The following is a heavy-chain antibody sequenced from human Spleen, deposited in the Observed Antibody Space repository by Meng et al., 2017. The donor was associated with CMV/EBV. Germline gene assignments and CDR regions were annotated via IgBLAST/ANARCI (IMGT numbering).Heavy chain of an antibody. J-gene: IGHJ3*02. CDR2: MNPNSGNT. V-gene: IGHV1-8*03. D-gene: IGHD3-3*01. CDR1: GYTFTSHD. CDR3: ARGLFDFWSGYYRAADAFDI. Sequence: ASVKVSCKASGYTFTSHDINWVRQATGQGLEWMGWMNPNSGNTGYAQKFQGRVTITRNTSISTAYMELSSLRSEDTAVYYCARGLFDFWSGYYRAADAFDIWGQGTMVTVSS.